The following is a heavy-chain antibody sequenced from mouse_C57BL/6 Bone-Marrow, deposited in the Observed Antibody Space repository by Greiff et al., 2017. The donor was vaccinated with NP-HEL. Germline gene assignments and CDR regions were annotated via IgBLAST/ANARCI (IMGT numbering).Heavy chain of an antibody. V-gene: IGHV1-55*01. CDR3: ARTIVTRCYFDY. CDR2: IYPGSGST. J-gene: IGHJ2*01. Sequence: QVQLQQPGAELVKPGASVKMSCKASGYTFTSYWITWVKQRPGQGLEWIGDIYPGSGSTNYNEKFKSKATLTVDTSSSTANMQRSSLTSEDSAVYYCARTIVTRCYFDYWGKGTTLTVSS. D-gene: IGHD2-5*01. CDR1: GYTFTSYW.